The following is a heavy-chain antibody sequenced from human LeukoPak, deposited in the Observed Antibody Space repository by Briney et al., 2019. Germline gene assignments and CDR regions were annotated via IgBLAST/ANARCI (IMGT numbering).Heavy chain of an antibody. D-gene: IGHD3-22*01. J-gene: IGHJ4*02. CDR1: GYSFTSYW. V-gene: IGHV5-51*01. CDR3: ASHTYYYDSSGPFDY. CDR2: IYPGDSDT. Sequence: GESLKISCKGSGYSFTSYWIGWVRQMPGKGLEWMGIIYPGDSDTRYSPSFQGQVTISADKSISTAYLQWSSLKASDTVMYYCASHTYYYDSSGPFDYWGQGTLVTVSS.